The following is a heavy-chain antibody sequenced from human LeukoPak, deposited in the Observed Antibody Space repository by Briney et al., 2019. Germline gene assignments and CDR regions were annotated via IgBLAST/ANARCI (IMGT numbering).Heavy chain of an antibody. CDR3: AKNGDRGAYCTGGTCYPYFYYYMDV. J-gene: IGHJ6*03. Sequence: PGGSLRLSCAASGFTFSSYGMHWVRQAPGKGLEWVSSISSTGGTTYYADSVKGRFTISRDNSENTLYLQMNSLRAEDTAIYYCAKNGDRGAYCTGGTCYPYFYYYMDVWGKGTTVTI. CDR1: GFTFSSYG. V-gene: IGHV3-23*01. D-gene: IGHD2-15*01. CDR2: ISSTGGTT.